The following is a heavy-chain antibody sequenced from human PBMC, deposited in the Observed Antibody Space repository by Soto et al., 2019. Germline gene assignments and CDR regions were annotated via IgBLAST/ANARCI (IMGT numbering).Heavy chain of an antibody. CDR1: GFTFSDYY. CDR2: ISSSGSTI. CDR3: AREQYYYDLQVASKGSQRPHHQQYQGMDV. J-gene: IGHJ6*02. V-gene: IGHV3-11*01. Sequence: GGSLRLSCAASGFTFSDYYMSWIRQAPGKGLEWVSYISSSGSTIYYADSVKGRFTISRDNAKNSLYLQMNSLRAEDTAVYYCAREQYYYDLQVASKGSQRPHHQQYQGMDVWGQGTTVNVS. D-gene: IGHD3-22*01.